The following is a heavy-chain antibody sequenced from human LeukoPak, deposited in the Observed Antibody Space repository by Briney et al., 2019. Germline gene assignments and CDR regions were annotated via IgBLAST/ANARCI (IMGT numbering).Heavy chain of an antibody. CDR1: GGSLSSDY. CDR2: IYYSGST. D-gene: IGHD6-13*01. J-gene: IGHJ4*02. V-gene: IGHV4-59*01. CDR3: ARDAIGAAGTGLPGF. Sequence: SETLSLTCTVSGGSLSSDYWSWIRQPPGKGLEWIGHIYYSGSTTYNPSLKSRVTISVDTSKNQFSLELSSVTAADTAVYYCARDAIGAAGTGLPGFWGQGTLVTVSS.